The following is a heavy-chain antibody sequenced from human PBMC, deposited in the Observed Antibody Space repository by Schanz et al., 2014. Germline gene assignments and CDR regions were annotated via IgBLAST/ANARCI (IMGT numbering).Heavy chain of an antibody. Sequence: QVRLVQSGAEVKKPGASVKVSCKASGYTFTGYYMHWVRQAPGQGLEWMGRINPNSGGTNYAQKFQGRVTMTRDTSISTAYMEMSRLISDDTAVYYCAREMLDIVATMDDDAFDIWGQGTMVTVSS. CDR2: INPNSGGT. D-gene: IGHD5-12*01. CDR3: AREMLDIVATMDDDAFDI. V-gene: IGHV1-2*06. J-gene: IGHJ3*02. CDR1: GYTFTGYY.